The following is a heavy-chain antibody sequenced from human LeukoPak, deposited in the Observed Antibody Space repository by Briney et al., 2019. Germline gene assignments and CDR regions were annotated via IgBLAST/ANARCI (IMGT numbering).Heavy chain of an antibody. CDR2: ISSSSSYI. J-gene: IGHJ6*02. V-gene: IGHV3-21*01. CDR3: ARHPYIAVAGTYYYYGMDV. D-gene: IGHD6-19*01. CDR1: GFTFSSYS. Sequence: GGSLRLSCAASGFTFSSYSMNWVRQAPGKGLEWVSSISSSSSYIYYADSVKGRFTISRDHAKNSLYLQMNSLRAEDTAVYYCARHPYIAVAGTYYYYGMDVWGQGTTVTVSS.